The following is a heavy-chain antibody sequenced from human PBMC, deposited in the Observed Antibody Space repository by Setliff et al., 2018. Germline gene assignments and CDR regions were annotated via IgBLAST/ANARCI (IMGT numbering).Heavy chain of an antibody. Sequence: PSETLSLTCTVSGVSIRGFYWTWIRQSPKRGLEWLGYAFHTGKTDYNPSLMSRVIISIDMSRKQFSLKLSSVTAAETAMYFCARGGYNSRGGYSAYYYDYWGQGALVTVSS. V-gene: IGHV4-59*03. CDR2: AFHTGKT. CDR3: ARGGYNSRGGYSAYYYDY. D-gene: IGHD3-3*01. J-gene: IGHJ4*02. CDR1: GVSIRGFY.